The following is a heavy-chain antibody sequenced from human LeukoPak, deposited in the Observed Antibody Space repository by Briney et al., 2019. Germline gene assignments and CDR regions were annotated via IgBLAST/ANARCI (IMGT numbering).Heavy chain of an antibody. V-gene: IGHV4-59*06. D-gene: IGHD3-16*01. CDR3: ARGLNDFDS. CDR2: IYYSGTT. CDR1: GGSISSYY. Sequence: PSETLSLTCTVSGGSISSYYWSWIRQPPGKGLEWIGYIYYSGTTYYNPSLKSRVTISIDTSKNQFSLKLSSVTAADTAVYYCARGLNDFDSWGQGTLVTVSS. J-gene: IGHJ4*02.